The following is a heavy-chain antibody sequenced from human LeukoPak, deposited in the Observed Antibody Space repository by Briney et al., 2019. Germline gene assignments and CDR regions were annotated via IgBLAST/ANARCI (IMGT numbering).Heavy chain of an antibody. CDR2: MNPNSGNT. CDR3: AREGEGLRSTSCEMDV. V-gene: IGHV1-8*01. Sequence: ASVNVSCKASGYTFTSYDINWVRQATGQGLEWMGWMNPNSGNTGYAQKFQGRVTMTRNTSISTAYMELSSLRSEDTAVYYCAREGEGLRSTSCEMDVWGQGTTVTVSS. J-gene: IGHJ6*02. D-gene: IGHD2-2*01. CDR1: GYTFTSYD.